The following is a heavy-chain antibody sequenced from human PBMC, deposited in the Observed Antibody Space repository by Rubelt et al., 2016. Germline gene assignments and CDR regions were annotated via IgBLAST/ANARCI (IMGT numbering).Heavy chain of an antibody. D-gene: IGHD1-1*01. CDR3: AGEGPRGYQLAY. CDR1: GFTFTSYA. CDR2: ISGSGGST. J-gene: IGHJ4*02. V-gene: IGHV3-23*01. Sequence: EVQMLESGGGLVQSGGSLRLSCAASGFTFTSYAMSWVRQDPGKGLEWVSGISGSGGSTYYADSMKGRFTISRDNSKNTLYLQRNRERADDAAVYYCAGEGPRGYQLAYWGQGTLVTVSS.